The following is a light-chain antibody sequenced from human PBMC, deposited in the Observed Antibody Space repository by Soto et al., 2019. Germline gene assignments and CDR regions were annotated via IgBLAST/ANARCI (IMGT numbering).Light chain of an antibody. Sequence: DSQMTQDPSTLSASVGERVTIAFRASQSISFWLAWYQQKPGKAPKLLISKASTLQSGVPPRFSGSGSGTEFTLTTSSLQPDDFATYYCHQYESYPMTFGGGTKVEI. CDR1: QSISFW. J-gene: IGKJ4*01. V-gene: IGKV1-5*03. CDR2: KAS. CDR3: HQYESYPMT.